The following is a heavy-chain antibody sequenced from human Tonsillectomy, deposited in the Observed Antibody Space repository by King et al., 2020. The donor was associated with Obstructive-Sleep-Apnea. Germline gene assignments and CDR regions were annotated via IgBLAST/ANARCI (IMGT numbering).Heavy chain of an antibody. CDR2: IYYSGST. CDR3: ARIPIYCSSTSCYAY. Sequence: QLQESGPGLVKPSETLSLTCTVSGGSISSYYWSWIRQPPGKGLEWIGYIYYSGSTNYNPSLKRRVTISVDTSKNQFSLKLSSVTAADTAVYYCARIPIYCSSTSCYAYWGQGTLVTVSS. D-gene: IGHD2-2*01. J-gene: IGHJ4*02. CDR1: GGSISSYY. V-gene: IGHV4-59*08.